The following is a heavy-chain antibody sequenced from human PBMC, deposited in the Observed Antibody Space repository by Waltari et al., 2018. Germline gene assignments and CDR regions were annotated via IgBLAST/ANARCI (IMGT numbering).Heavy chain of an antibody. D-gene: IGHD1-26*01. J-gene: IGHJ3*02. CDR1: GGSISSSNW. CDR2: IYQSGST. CDR3: ARDDSGSYFGGAFDI. V-gene: IGHV4-4*02. Sequence: QVQLQESGPGLVKPSGTLSLTCAVSGGSISSSNWWSWVRQPPGKGLEWIGEIYQSGSTNYNPALKSRGTISVDKSKNQFPLKLSSVTAADTAVYYCARDDSGSYFGGAFDIWGQGTMVTVSS.